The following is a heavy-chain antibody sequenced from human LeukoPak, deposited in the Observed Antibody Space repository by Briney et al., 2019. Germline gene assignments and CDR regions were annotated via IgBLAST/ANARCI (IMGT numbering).Heavy chain of an antibody. D-gene: IGHD3-3*01. Sequence: GGSLRLSCAASRFTLSIYWMSWVRQAPGKGLEWVAHIKQDGSQEYYVDSVKGRFTISRDIAKNSLYLQMNSLRAEDTAVYYCARGVPYDSWSGPHYSDYWGPGTLVTVSS. V-gene: IGHV3-7*01. J-gene: IGHJ4*02. CDR2: IKQDGSQE. CDR1: RFTLSIYW. CDR3: ARGVPYDSWSGPHYSDY.